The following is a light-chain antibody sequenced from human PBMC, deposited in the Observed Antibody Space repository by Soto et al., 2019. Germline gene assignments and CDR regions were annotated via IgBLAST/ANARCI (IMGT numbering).Light chain of an antibody. CDR2: DVT. J-gene: IGLJ2*01. CDR1: SSDVGGYNY. Sequence: QSALTQPASVSGSPGQSITISCTGTSSDVGGYNYVSWYQQRPGKAPKLMIYDVTNRPSGVPARFSGSKSGNTASLTISGLQAEDEAVYYCSSYTSSTTLPVFGGGTQLTVL. CDR3: SSYTSSTTLPV. V-gene: IGLV2-14*01.